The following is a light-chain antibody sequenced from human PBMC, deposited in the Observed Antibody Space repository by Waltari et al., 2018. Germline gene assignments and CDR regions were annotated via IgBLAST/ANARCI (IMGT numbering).Light chain of an antibody. V-gene: IGKV3-20*01. CDR2: DAA. Sequence: EIMLTKSPGTLSLPPGERATLSCRASQSISKYLAWYQQKPGQAPGLLIYDAASRATGIPDRFGGSGSGTDFSLTISRLESEYSAVYYCQKYWTLAVTFGQGTKVEIK. CDR1: QSISKY. J-gene: IGKJ1*01. CDR3: QKYWTLAVT.